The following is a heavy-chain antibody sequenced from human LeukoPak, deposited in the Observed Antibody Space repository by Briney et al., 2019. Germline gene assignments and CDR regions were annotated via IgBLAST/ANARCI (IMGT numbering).Heavy chain of an antibody. CDR2: ISAYNGNT. Sequence: GASVKVSCKASGYTFTSYDISWVRQAPGQGLEWMGWISAYNGNTNYAQKLQGRVTMTTDTSTSTAYMELRSLRSDDTAVYYCARDTPGEQWLVLDYYYYGMDVWGQGTTVTVSS. D-gene: IGHD6-19*01. CDR3: ARDTPGEQWLVLDYYYYGMDV. J-gene: IGHJ6*02. V-gene: IGHV1-18*01. CDR1: GYTFTSYD.